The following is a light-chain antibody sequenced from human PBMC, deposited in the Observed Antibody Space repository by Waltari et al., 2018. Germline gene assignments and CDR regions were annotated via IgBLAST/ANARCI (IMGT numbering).Light chain of an antibody. J-gene: IGKJ4*01. CDR2: GAS. V-gene: IGKV3-15*01. Sequence: IVMTQSPATLSVSPGERATLPCRACQSVSSNLSWYQQKPGQAPRLLIYGASTRATGIPARFSGSGSGKEFTLTISSLQSEDFAVYDCQQYNNWLPLTFGGGTKVEIK. CDR1: QSVSSN. CDR3: QQYNNWLPLT.